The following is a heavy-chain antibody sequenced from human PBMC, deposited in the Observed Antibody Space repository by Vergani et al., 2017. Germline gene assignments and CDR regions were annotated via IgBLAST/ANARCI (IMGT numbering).Heavy chain of an antibody. J-gene: IGHJ4*02. D-gene: IGHD3-16*01. CDR1: GFTLSNYD. Sequence: QVQLVESGGGVVQRGGSLRLPCATSGFTLSNYDMQWIRQGPGKGLELVAFIQFDGSNQYYADSVKGRFTLSRDFSKNTLYLQMNILRTDDTATYYCAKHFRGWGIDYWGRGTQVIVS. CDR2: IQFDGSNQ. CDR3: AKHFRGWGIDY. V-gene: IGHV3-30*02.